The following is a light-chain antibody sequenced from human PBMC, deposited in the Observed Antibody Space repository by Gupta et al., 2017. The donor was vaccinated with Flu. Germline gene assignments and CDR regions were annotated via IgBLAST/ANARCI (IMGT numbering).Light chain of an antibody. Sequence: EIVLTQSPATLSLSPGERATLSCWASQSVGTYLAWYQQKPGQSPRLLVYDASNRATGIPARFSGSGSGTDFTLTISSLEPEDFAVYYCQKRSNWPPYTFGQGTRLQI. V-gene: IGKV3-11*01. CDR1: QSVGTY. CDR3: QKRSNWPPYT. J-gene: IGKJ2*01. CDR2: DAS.